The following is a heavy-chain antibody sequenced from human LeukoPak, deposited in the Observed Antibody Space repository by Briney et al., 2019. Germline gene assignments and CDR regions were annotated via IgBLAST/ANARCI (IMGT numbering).Heavy chain of an antibody. CDR3: ARLSKVLSDSRDAFDI. D-gene: IGHD2-21*01. J-gene: IGHJ3*02. CDR2: ISHSGDT. CDR1: GGSFSAYH. V-gene: IGHV4-34*01. Sequence: SETLSLTCAVYGGSFSAYHWSWIRQPPGKGLEWIGEISHSGDTNKNPSPKSRVTLSVDTSKNQFSLELTSVTAADTAVYYCARLSKVLSDSRDAFDIWGQGAMVTVSS.